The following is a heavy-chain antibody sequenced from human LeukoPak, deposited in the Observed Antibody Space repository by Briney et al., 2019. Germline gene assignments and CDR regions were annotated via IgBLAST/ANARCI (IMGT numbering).Heavy chain of an antibody. J-gene: IGHJ3*02. CDR3: AAESGAAAGANDAFDI. D-gene: IGHD6-13*01. Sequence: SVKVSCKASGFTFTSSAVQWVRQARGQRLEWIGWIVVGSGNTNYAQKFQERVTITRDMSTSTAYMELSSLRSEDTAVYYCAAESGAAAGANDAFDIWGQGTMVTVSS. CDR1: GFTFTSSA. CDR2: IVVGSGNT. V-gene: IGHV1-58*01.